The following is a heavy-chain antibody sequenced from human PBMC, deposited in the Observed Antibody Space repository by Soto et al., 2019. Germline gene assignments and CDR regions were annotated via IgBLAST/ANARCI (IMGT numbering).Heavy chain of an antibody. J-gene: IGHJ4*02. Sequence: PGGSLRLSCAASGFTFSDYYMSWIRQAPGKGLEWVSYISSSSYTNYADSVKGRFTISRDNAKNSLYLQMNSLRAEDTAAYYCARGHIAVAGHQIFDYWGQGTLVTVSS. CDR3: ARGHIAVAGHQIFDY. V-gene: IGHV3-11*06. D-gene: IGHD6-19*01. CDR2: ISSSSYT. CDR1: GFTFSDYY.